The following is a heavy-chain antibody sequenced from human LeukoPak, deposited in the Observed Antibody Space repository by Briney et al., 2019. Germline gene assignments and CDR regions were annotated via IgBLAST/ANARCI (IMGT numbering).Heavy chain of an antibody. J-gene: IGHJ3*02. D-gene: IGHD6-13*01. CDR2: ISSSSGTI. CDR3: TRVTGCSSSWGAFDI. Sequence: GGSLRLSCAASGFTFSSYTMNWVRQAPGKGLEWVSYISSSSGTIYYADSVKGRFTISRDNAKNSLYLQMNSLRAEDTAVYYCTRVTGCSSSWGAFDIWGQGTMVTVSS. CDR1: GFTFSSYT. V-gene: IGHV3-48*04.